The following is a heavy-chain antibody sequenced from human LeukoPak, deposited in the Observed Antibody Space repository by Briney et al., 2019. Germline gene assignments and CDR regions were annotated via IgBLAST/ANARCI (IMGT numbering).Heavy chain of an antibody. V-gene: IGHV3-48*03. Sequence: AGGSLRLSCAASGFTFSSYEMNWVRQAPGKGLEWVSYISSSGSTIYYADSVKGRFTISRDNAKNSLSLQMNSLKVEDTAGYYCARDHNGPYTFDYWGQGTLVTVSS. D-gene: IGHD2-2*02. CDR2: ISSSGSTI. CDR3: ARDHNGPYTFDY. J-gene: IGHJ4*02. CDR1: GFTFSSYE.